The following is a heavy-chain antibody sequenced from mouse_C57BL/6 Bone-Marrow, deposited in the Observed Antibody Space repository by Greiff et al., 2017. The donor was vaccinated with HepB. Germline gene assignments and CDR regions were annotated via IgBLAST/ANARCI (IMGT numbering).Heavy chain of an antibody. V-gene: IGHV1-76*01. Sequence: VQLQQSGAELVRPGASVKLSCKASGYTFTDYYINWVKQRPGQGLEWIARIYPGSGNTYYNEKFKGKATLTAEKSSSTAYMQLSSLTSEDSAVYFCARDVDWFAYWGQGTLVTVSA. CDR3: ARDVDWFAY. CDR2: IYPGSGNT. CDR1: GYTFTDYY. J-gene: IGHJ3*01.